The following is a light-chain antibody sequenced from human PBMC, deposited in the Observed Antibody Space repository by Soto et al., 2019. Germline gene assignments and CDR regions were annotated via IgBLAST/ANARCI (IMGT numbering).Light chain of an antibody. CDR3: QQYNSYSWT. CDR2: DAS. J-gene: IGKJ1*01. Sequence: DIQMTQSPSTLSASVGDRVTITCRASQSISSWLAWYQQKPGKAPKVLIYDASSLESGVPSRFSGRGSGTEFTLTISSPQPDDFATYYCQQYNSYSWTFGQGTKVDIK. CDR1: QSISSW. V-gene: IGKV1-5*01.